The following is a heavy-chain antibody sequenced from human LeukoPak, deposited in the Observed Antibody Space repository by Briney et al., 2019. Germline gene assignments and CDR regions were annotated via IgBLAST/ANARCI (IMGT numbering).Heavy chain of an antibody. Sequence: PSETLSLTCTVSGGSISSGSYYWSWIRQPAGKGLEWIGRIYTSGSTNYNPSLKSRVTISVDTSKNQFSLKLSSVTAADTAVYYCARARWDRARYFDYWGQGTLVTVSS. CDR2: IYTSGST. CDR1: GGSISSGSYY. J-gene: IGHJ4*02. D-gene: IGHD1-26*01. V-gene: IGHV4-61*02. CDR3: ARARWDRARYFDY.